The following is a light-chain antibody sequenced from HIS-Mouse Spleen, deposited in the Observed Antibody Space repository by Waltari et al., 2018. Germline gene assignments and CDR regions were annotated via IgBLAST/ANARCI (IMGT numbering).Light chain of an antibody. J-gene: IGLJ2*01. Sequence: NFMLTQPHSVSESPGKTVTISCTGSSGSIASNYVQWYQQRPGSAPTTVIYGDNQRPSGGPDRFSGSIDSSSNSASLTISGLKTEDEADYYCQSYDSSNVVFGGGTKLTVL. CDR3: QSYDSSNVV. CDR2: GDN. V-gene: IGLV6-57*02. CDR1: SGSIASNY.